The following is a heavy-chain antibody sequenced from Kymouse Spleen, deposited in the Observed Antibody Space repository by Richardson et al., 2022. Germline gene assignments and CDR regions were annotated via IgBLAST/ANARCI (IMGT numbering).Heavy chain of an antibody. Sequence: QVQLVESGGGVVQPGRSLRLSCAASGFTFSSYGMHWVRQAPGKGLEWVAVIWYDGSNKYYADSVKGRFTISRDNSKNTLYLQMNSLRAEDTAVYYCARDDFWSGYYTLYYYYYGMDVWGQGTTVTVSS. CDR2: IWYDGSNK. CDR1: GFTFSSYG. D-gene: IGHD3-3*01. V-gene: IGHV3-33*01. J-gene: IGHJ6*02. CDR3: ARDDFWSGYYTLYYYYYGMDV.